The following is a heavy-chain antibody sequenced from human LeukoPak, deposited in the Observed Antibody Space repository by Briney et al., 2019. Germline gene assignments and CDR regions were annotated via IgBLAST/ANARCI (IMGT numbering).Heavy chain of an antibody. CDR3: ARFGNNYYYYYMDV. J-gene: IGHJ6*03. CDR2: IEQDGSEK. CDR1: GFTFYTYA. D-gene: IGHD1/OR15-1a*01. Sequence: PGGSLRLSCAASGFTFYTYAMSWVRQAPGKGLEWVANIEQDGSEKYYVDSVKGRFTISRDNAENSLYLQMNSLRAEDTAVYYCARFGNNYYYYYMDVWGKGTTVTISS. V-gene: IGHV3-7*01.